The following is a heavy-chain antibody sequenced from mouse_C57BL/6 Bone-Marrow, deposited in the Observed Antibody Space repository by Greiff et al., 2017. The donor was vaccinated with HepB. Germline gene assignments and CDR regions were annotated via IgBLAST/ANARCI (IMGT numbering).Heavy chain of an antibody. Sequence: VQLQQPGAELVKPGASVKLSCKASGYTFTSYWMHWVKQRPGQGLEWIGMIHPNSGSTNYNEKFKSKATLTVDKSSSTAYMQLSSLTSEDSAVYYCARLGGYYDYDVGDDYWGQGTTLTVSS. D-gene: IGHD2-4*01. J-gene: IGHJ2*01. V-gene: IGHV1-64*01. CDR3: ARLGGYYDYDVGDDY. CDR1: GYTFTSYW. CDR2: IHPNSGST.